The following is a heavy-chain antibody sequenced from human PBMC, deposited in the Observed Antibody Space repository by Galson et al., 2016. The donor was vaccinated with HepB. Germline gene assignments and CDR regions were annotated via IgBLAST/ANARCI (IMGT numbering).Heavy chain of an antibody. V-gene: IGHV5-51*01. J-gene: IGHJ4*02. CDR3: ARRDCSGGSCRFDY. Sequence: QSGAEVKKPGESLKISCKGSGYNFIDYWIAWVRQMPGKGLEWMGIIYPGDSDPRYSPSFQGQVTISADKSITTAYLQLSSLKASDTAMYYCARRDCSGGSCRFDYWGQGTLVTVSS. CDR2: IYPGDSDP. CDR1: GYNFIDYW. D-gene: IGHD2-15*01.